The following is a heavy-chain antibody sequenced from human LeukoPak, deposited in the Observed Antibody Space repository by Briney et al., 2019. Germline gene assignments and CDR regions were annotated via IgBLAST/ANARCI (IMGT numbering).Heavy chain of an antibody. Sequence: PSETLSLTCAVSGGSISSSNWWSWVRQPPGKGLEWIGSIYYSGSTYYNPSLKSRVTISVDTSKNQFSLKLSSVTAADTAVYYCATSTRGSGSYYNPFDYWGQGTLVTVSS. J-gene: IGHJ4*02. D-gene: IGHD3-10*01. CDR2: IYYSGST. V-gene: IGHV4-39*01. CDR1: GGSISSSNW. CDR3: ATSTRGSGSYYNPFDY.